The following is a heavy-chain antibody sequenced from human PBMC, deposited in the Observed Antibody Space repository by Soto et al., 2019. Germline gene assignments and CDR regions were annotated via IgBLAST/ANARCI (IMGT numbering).Heavy chain of an antibody. D-gene: IGHD3-10*01. J-gene: IGHJ3*02. CDR2: IYYSGST. CDR1: GGSISSYY. V-gene: IGHV4-59*01. CDR3: AREMRTDYYYGSGNGRAFDI. Sequence: NPSETLSLTCTVCGGSISSYYWSWIRQPPGKGLEWIGYIYYSGSTNYNPSLKSRVTISVDTSKNQFSLKLSSVTAADTAVYYYAREMRTDYYYGSGNGRAFDIWGQGTMVTVSS.